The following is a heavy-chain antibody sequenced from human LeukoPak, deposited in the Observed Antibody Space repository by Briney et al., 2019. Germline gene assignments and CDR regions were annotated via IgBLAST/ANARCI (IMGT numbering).Heavy chain of an antibody. J-gene: IGHJ4*02. CDR2: IYPGDSDT. V-gene: IGHV5-51*01. D-gene: IGHD1-26*01. Sequence: KVGESLKISCKGSGYSFTSYWIGWVRQMPGKGLEWMGIIYPGDSDTRYSPSFQGQVTISADKSISTAYLQWSSLKASDTAMYYCARQEVDSGSYYAPYYFDYWGQGTLVTVSS. CDR1: GYSFTSYW. CDR3: ARQEVDSGSYYAPYYFDY.